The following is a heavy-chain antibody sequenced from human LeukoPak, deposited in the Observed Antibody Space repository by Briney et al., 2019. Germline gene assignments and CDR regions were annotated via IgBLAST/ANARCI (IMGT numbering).Heavy chain of an antibody. CDR2: IYSGGTP. D-gene: IGHD5-18*01. J-gene: IGHJ4*02. CDR1: GFSVSTNY. Sequence: AGGSLRLSCAASGFSVSTNYMTWVRQAPGKGLEWVSVIYSGGTPYYADSVKGRFTNSRDISKNTLYLQMNSLRADDTAVYYCARGRGTGYTSGGPDYWGQGTLVTVSS. CDR3: ARGRGTGYTSGGPDY. V-gene: IGHV3-53*01.